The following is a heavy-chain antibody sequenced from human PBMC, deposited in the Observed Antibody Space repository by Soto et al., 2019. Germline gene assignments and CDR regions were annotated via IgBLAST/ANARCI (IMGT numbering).Heavy chain of an antibody. D-gene: IGHD6-25*01. CDR1: GFTFSSYS. V-gene: IGHV3-48*02. Sequence: PGGTLRLSCAASGFTFSSYSMNWVRQAPGKGLEWVSHISISSSTIYYAASVKGRSTISRDNAKNSLYLQMNSLTDEATPVYYSARALAAASNINSWFDPWGHATLLTVSS. J-gene: IGHJ5*02. CDR2: ISISSSTI. CDR3: ARALAAASNINSWFDP.